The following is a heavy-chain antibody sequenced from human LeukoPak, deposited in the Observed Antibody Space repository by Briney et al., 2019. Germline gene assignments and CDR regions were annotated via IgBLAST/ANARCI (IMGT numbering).Heavy chain of an antibody. CDR1: GFTFSSYA. CDR2: ISGSGGST. Sequence: GGSLRLSCAASGFTFSSYAVSWVRQAPGKGLEWVSGISGSGGSTFYADSVKGRFTISRDNSKNTLYLQMNSLRAEDTAVYYCRKSSGSYYGEFDYWGQGTLVTVSS. CDR3: RKSSGSYYGEFDY. V-gene: IGHV3-23*01. D-gene: IGHD1-26*01. J-gene: IGHJ4*02.